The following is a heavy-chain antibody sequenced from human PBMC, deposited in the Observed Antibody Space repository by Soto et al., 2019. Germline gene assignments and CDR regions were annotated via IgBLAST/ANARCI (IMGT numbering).Heavy chain of an antibody. Sequence: QVQLQQWGAGLLKPSETLSLTCAVYGGSFSGYYWSWIRQPPGKGLEWIGEINHSGSTNYNPSLKSRVTISVDTSKNQFSLKLSSVPAADTAVYYCARGLPEPAAGANWFDPWGQGTLVTVSS. CDR3: ARGLPEPAAGANWFDP. CDR1: GGSFSGYY. J-gene: IGHJ5*02. CDR2: INHSGST. D-gene: IGHD6-13*01. V-gene: IGHV4-34*01.